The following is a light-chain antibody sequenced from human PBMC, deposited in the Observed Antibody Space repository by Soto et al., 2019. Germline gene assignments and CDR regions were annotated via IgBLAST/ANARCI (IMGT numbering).Light chain of an antibody. V-gene: IGKV3-11*01. CDR1: QSVNTY. J-gene: IGKJ4*01. CDR3: QHRIDSPLT. CDR2: DAS. Sequence: EFLLTQSPATLSLSPGERATLSCRASQSVNTYLAWFQQKPGQTPRLLIYDASHQTTGIPARFSGSGSGTYFTLTISSLEPEDVAVYYYQHRIDSPLTFGGGTKIELK.